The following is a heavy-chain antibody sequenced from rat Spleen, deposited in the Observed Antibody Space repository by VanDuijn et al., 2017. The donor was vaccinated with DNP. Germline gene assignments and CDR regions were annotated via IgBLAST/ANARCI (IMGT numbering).Heavy chain of an antibody. D-gene: IGHD1-4*01. CDR3: ARHVLPLRVWDY. J-gene: IGHJ2*01. CDR1: GFTFSDYY. V-gene: IGHV5-22*01. Sequence: EVQLVESGGGLVQPGRSLKLSCAASGFTFSDYYMAWVRQAPKKGLEWVASISYDGGSTYNGDSVKGRFTISRDNAKSTLYLQMNSLKSEDMATYYCARHVLPLRVWDYWGQGVMVTVSS. CDR2: ISYDGGST.